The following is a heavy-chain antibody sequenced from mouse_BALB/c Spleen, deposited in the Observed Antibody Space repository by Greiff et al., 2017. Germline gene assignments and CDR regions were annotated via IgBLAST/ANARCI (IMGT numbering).Heavy chain of an antibody. CDR2: IYPGDGDT. V-gene: IGHV1-87*01. CDR1: GYTFTSYW. Sequence: VKLQESGAELARPGASVKLSCKASGYTFTSYWMQWVKQRPGQGLEWIGAIYPGDGDTRYTQKFKGKATLTADKSSSTAYMQLSSLASEDSAVYYCFYYDYDGAFDYWGQGTTLTVSS. CDR3: FYYDYDGAFDY. D-gene: IGHD2-4*01. J-gene: IGHJ2*01.